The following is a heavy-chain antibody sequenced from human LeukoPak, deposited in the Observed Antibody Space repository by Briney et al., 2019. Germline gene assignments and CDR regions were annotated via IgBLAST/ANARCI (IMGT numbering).Heavy chain of an antibody. CDR2: IYYSGST. Sequence: SETLSLTCTVSGGSISSYYWSWIRQPPGKGLEWIVYIYYSGSTNYNPSLKSRVTISVDTSKNQFSLKLSSVTAADTAVYYCARRYDSSGYYNQGVFDYWGQGTLVTVSS. J-gene: IGHJ4*02. CDR1: GGSISSYY. CDR3: ARRYDSSGYYNQGVFDY. V-gene: IGHV4-59*08. D-gene: IGHD3-22*01.